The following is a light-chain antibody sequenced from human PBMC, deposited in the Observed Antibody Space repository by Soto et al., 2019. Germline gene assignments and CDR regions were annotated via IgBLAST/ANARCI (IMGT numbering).Light chain of an antibody. J-gene: IGLJ1*01. CDR3: CSYTTSNTRQVV. CDR1: SSDVVGYNY. CDR2: DVS. Sequence: QSVLTQPASVSWAPVQPITISCTGTSSDVVGYNYVSWYQHHPGKAPKLMIYDVSNRPSGVSNRFSGSKSGNTASLTISGLQPEDEADYYCCSYTTSNTRQVVFGTGTKVTV. V-gene: IGLV2-14*03.